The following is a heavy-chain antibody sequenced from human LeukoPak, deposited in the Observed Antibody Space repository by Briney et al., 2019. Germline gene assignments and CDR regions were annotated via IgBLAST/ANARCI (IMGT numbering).Heavy chain of an antibody. J-gene: IGHJ4*02. CDR3: ARQLRYFDWSHFDY. CDR1: GGSISSSRYY. CDR2: IYYSGST. V-gene: IGHV4-39*01. D-gene: IGHD3-9*01. Sequence: PSETLSLTCTVSGGSISSSRYYWGWIRQPPGKGLEWIGSIYYSGSTYYNPSLKSRVTISVDTSKNQFSLKLSSVTAADTAVYYCARQLRYFDWSHFDYWGQGTLVTVSS.